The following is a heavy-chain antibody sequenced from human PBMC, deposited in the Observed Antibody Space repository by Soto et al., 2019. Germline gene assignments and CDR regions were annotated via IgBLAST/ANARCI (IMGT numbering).Heavy chain of an antibody. Sequence: GGSLRRSCAASGFTFSSYGMHWVRQAPGKGLEWVAVISYDGSNKYYADSVKGRFTISRDNSKNTLYLQMNSLRAEDTAVYYCAKDLDPAVVVIANWFDPWGQGTLVTVSS. V-gene: IGHV3-30*18. D-gene: IGHD3-22*01. J-gene: IGHJ5*02. CDR2: ISYDGSNK. CDR3: AKDLDPAVVVIANWFDP. CDR1: GFTFSSYG.